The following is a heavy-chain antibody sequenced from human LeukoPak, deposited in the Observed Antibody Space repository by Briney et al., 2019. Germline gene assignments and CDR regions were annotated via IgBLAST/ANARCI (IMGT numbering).Heavy chain of an antibody. CDR3: ARGSRIMITFGGVIGYFDY. CDR1: GYTFTGYY. J-gene: IGHJ4*02. D-gene: IGHD3-16*02. CDR2: INPNSGGT. Sequence: ASVKVSCKASGYTFTGYYMHWVRQAPGQGLEWMGWINPNSGGTNYAQKFQGRVTMTRDTSISTAYMELSRLRSYDTAVYYCARGSRIMITFGGVIGYFDYWGQGTLVTVSS. V-gene: IGHV1-2*02.